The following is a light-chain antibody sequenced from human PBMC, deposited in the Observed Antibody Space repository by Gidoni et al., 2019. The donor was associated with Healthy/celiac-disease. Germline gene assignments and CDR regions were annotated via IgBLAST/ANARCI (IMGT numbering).Light chain of an antibody. J-gene: IGLJ2*01. CDR1: SPNIGSNT. V-gene: IGLV1-44*01. Sequence: QSVLTQQPSASGTPGPRVTISCSGRSPNIGSNTVNWYQPRPGTAPKLLIYSNNQRPSGVPDRFSGSKSGTSASLAISGLQPEDEADYYCAAWDDSLNGVVFGGGTKLTVL. CDR3: AAWDDSLNGVV. CDR2: SNN.